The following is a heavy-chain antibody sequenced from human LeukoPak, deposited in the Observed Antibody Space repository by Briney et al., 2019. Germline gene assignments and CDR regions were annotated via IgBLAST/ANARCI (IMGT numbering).Heavy chain of an antibody. D-gene: IGHD2-2*01. V-gene: IGHV3-23*01. Sequence: GGSLRLSCVASQFTFSSYAMSWVRQAPGKGLEWVSTISDRGDNTHHADSVKGRFTISRDNSKNTLYLQMNSLRAEDTAVYYCAKDQYCTSTSCYVGYWGQGTLVTVSS. J-gene: IGHJ4*02. CDR3: AKDQYCTSTSCYVGY. CDR2: ISDRGDNT. CDR1: QFTFSSYA.